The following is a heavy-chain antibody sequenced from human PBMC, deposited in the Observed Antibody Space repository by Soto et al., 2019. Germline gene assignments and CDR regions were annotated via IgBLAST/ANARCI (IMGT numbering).Heavy chain of an antibody. J-gene: IGHJ5*02. V-gene: IGHV3-21*01. D-gene: IGHD6-13*01. Sequence: GWSLRLSCAASGFTFRSFTMNWVRQAPGKGLEWVSTISSNSAYIYYTDALRGRFTISRDNAKNSLHLQMNSLRAEDTAVYYCTRDASRDSSAAGWFEPWGPGTLVTVSS. CDR2: ISSNSAYI. CDR3: TRDASRDSSAAGWFEP. CDR1: GFTFRSFT.